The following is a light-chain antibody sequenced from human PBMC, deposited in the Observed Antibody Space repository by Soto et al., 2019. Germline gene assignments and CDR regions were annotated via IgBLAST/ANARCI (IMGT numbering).Light chain of an antibody. CDR1: DSNIVEGFG. CDR2: DNT. CDR3: QSYGSDLTEFYG. J-gene: IGLJ1*01. Sequence: QSALTQPPSVSGAPGRTVTISCTGSDSNIVEGFGVHWYQQLPGSAPKLLIYDNTRRPSGVPDRFSGSQSGSSAYLAISGLQAEDEGGYCCQSYGSDLTEFYGFGTGTKLTVL. V-gene: IGLV1-40*01.